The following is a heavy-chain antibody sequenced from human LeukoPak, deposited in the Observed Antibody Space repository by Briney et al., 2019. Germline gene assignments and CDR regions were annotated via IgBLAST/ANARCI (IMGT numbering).Heavy chain of an antibody. V-gene: IGHV4-31*03. CDR2: NSYSEGT. J-gene: IGHJ4*02. Sequence: SETLSLTCTVSGGSVSRGGYYWNWIRQHPGKGLEWIGFNSYSEGTYYNPSLMSRITISVNRSQNQFSLKMRYVTAADTAVYFCAAADWESFYFDSWGQGALVAVSS. CDR3: AAADWESFYFDS. CDR1: GGSVSRGGYY. D-gene: IGHD1-26*01.